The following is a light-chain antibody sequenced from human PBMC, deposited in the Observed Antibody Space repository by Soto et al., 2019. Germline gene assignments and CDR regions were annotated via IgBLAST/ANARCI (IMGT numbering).Light chain of an antibody. J-gene: IGLJ1*01. V-gene: IGLV2-14*01. Sequence: QSVLTQPASVSGSPGQSITISCTGTSSDVGGYDYVSWYQQLPGKAPKLMIYDVSNRPSGVSNRFSGSKSGTPAPLTNPWLQAEEEADYYCSSYTSSSIYFFGTGTKAT. CDR1: SSDVGGYDY. CDR3: SSYTSSSIYF. CDR2: DVS.